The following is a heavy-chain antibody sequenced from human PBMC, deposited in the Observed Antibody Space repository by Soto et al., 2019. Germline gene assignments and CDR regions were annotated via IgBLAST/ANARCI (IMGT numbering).Heavy chain of an antibody. V-gene: IGHV3-48*03. CDR2: ISSSGSTI. CDR1: GFTFSSYE. D-gene: IGHD3-16*02. J-gene: IGHJ6*02. Sequence: PGGSLRLSCAASGFTFSSYERNWVRQAPGKGLEWVSYISSSGSTIYYADSVKGRFTISRDNAKNSLYLQMNSLRAEDAAVYYCARDYLPMDVWGQGTTVTVYS. CDR3: ARDYLPMDV.